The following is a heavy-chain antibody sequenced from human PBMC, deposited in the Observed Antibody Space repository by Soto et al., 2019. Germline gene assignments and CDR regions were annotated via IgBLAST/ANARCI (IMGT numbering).Heavy chain of an antibody. CDR1: GGTFSSYA. V-gene: IGHV1-69*13. J-gene: IGHJ6*02. D-gene: IGHD1-1*01. CDR3: ARGLRDYNWNDYYYYYGMDV. CDR2: IIPIFGTA. Sequence: ASVKVSCKASGGTFSSYAISWVRQAPGQGLEWMGGIIPIFGTANYAQKFQGRVTITADESTSTAYMELSSLRSEDTAVYYCARGLRDYNWNDYYYYYGMDVWGQGTTVTVSS.